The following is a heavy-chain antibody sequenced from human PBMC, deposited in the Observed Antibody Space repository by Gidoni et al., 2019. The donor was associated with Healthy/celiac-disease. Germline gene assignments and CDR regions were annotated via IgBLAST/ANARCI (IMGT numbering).Heavy chain of an antibody. CDR1: GYSISSGYY. Sequence: QVQLQESGPGLVKPSETLSLTCTVSGYSISSGYYWGWLRQPPGKGLEWIGSIYHSGSTYYNPSLKSRVTISVDTSKNQFSLKLSSVTAADTAVYYCARDTGIAVAGFDPWGQGTLVTVSS. CDR3: ARDTGIAVAGFDP. V-gene: IGHV4-38-2*02. D-gene: IGHD6-19*01. CDR2: IYHSGST. J-gene: IGHJ5*02.